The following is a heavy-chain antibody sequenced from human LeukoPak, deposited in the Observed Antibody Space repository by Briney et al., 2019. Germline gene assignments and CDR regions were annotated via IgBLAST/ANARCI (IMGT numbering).Heavy chain of an antibody. V-gene: IGHV1-2*02. D-gene: IGHD4-17*01. Sequence: GASVKVSCKASGYTFTGYYMHWVRQAPGQGLEWMGWINPNSGGTNYAQKFQGRVTMTRDTSISAAYMELSRLRSDDTAVYYCARPHLYGDYNRDAFDIWGQGTMVTVSS. J-gene: IGHJ3*02. CDR2: INPNSGGT. CDR3: ARPHLYGDYNRDAFDI. CDR1: GYTFTGYY.